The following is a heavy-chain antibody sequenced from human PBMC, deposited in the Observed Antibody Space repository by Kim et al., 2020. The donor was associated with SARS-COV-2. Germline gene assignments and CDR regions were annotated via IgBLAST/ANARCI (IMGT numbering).Heavy chain of an antibody. CDR3: ARSIVVVVAATQSSYYSYGMDV. Sequence: ASVKVSCKASGYTFTSYGISWVRQAPGQGLEWMGWISAYNGNTNYAQKLQGRVTMTTDTSTSTAYMELRSLRSDDTAVYYCARSIVVVVAATQSSYYSYGMDVWGQGTTVTVSS. CDR1: GYTFTSYG. V-gene: IGHV1-18*01. J-gene: IGHJ6*02. D-gene: IGHD2-15*01. CDR2: ISAYNGNT.